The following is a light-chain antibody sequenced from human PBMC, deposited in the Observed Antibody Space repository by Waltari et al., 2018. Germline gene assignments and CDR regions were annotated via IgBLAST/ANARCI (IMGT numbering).Light chain of an antibody. CDR1: QGFSSN. V-gene: IGKV1-9*01. CDR2: AAS. CDR3: QQLYSYPLT. Sequence: IQLTQSPSSLSASVGDRVTITCRASQGFSSNLAWFQQRPWKAPKLLIYAASTLQSGVPSRFSGSGSGTDFTLTITSLQPEDFATYYCQQLYSYPLTFGGGTKVEIK. J-gene: IGKJ4*01.